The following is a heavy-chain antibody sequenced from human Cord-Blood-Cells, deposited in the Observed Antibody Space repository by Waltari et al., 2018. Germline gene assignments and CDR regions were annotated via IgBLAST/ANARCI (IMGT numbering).Heavy chain of an antibody. J-gene: IGHJ4*02. Sequence: QVTLKESGPALVKPTQTLTLTCTFPGFSLSTSGMRVSWIRQPPGKALEWLARIDWDDDKFYSTSLKTRRTIAKDTSQNQVVLTMTNMDPVDTATYYCARSLVNDSSGYSDWGQGTLVTVSS. CDR1: GFSLSTSGMR. V-gene: IGHV2-70*04. CDR3: ARSLVNDSSGYSD. CDR2: IDWDDDK. D-gene: IGHD3-22*01.